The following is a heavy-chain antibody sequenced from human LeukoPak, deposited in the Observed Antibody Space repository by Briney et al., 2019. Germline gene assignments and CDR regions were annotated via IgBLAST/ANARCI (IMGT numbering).Heavy chain of an antibody. CDR2: ISSSSSYI. J-gene: IGHJ4*02. CDR1: GFTFSSYS. V-gene: IGHV3-21*04. D-gene: IGHD3-10*01. CDR3: AKDWEVRGGGPWYFDY. Sequence: PGGSLRLSCAASGFTFSSYSMNWVRQAPGKGLEWVSSISSSSSYIYYADSVKGRFTISRDNAKNSLYLQMNSLRAEDTALYYCAKDWEVRGGGPWYFDYWGQGTLVTVSS.